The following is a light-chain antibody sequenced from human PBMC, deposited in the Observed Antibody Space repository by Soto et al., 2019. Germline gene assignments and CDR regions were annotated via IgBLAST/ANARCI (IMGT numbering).Light chain of an antibody. CDR1: QTIYSN. J-gene: IGKJ5*01. CDR3: QQYSDLPMT. V-gene: IGKV3D-15*02. Sequence: IVLMQSPATPSVSPGERATPSCRAGQTIYSNVAWYQQRPGQAPRLLIYRASTRATGVPARFSGSASGTDFTLTISRLEPEDFAVYFCQQYSDLPMTFGQGTRLEIK. CDR2: RAS.